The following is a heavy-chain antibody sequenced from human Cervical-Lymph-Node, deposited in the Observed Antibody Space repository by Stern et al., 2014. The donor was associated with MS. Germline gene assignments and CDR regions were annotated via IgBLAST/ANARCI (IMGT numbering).Heavy chain of an antibody. Sequence: EVQLVESGGGVVQPGGSLRLSCLASAFTVYRNYMSWVSQAPGKGLEWVALIYSGGETFYADSVKGRFTISRDNSKNTLFLQMNSLRIEDTAVYHCAGGGRELGPDDFDFWGQGTTVTVSS. CDR2: IYSGGET. D-gene: IGHD1-7*01. J-gene: IGHJ3*01. V-gene: IGHV3-66*02. CDR3: AGGGRELGPDDFDF. CDR1: AFTVYRNY.